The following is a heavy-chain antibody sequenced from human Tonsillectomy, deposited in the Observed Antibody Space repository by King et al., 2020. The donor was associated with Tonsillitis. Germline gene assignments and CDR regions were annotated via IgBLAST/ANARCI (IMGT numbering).Heavy chain of an antibody. CDR1: GFTFSSYA. CDR3: AKDQWLVWGGSFDI. Sequence: VQLVQSGGGLVQPGGSLRLSCAASGFTFSSYAISWVRQAPGKGLEWVSIISGSGGITYYADSVKGRAIISRDNSKNTLYLQMNSLRAEDTAVYYCAKDQWLVWGGSFDIWGQGTMVTVSS. J-gene: IGHJ3*02. V-gene: IGHV3-23*04. D-gene: IGHD6-19*01. CDR2: ISGSGGIT.